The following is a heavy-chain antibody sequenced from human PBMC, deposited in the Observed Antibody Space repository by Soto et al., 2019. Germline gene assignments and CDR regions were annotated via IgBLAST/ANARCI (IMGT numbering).Heavy chain of an antibody. V-gene: IGHV3-48*02. CDR2: ISSSSSTI. J-gene: IGHJ6*04. CDR3: ARIQPGGYYGMDV. Sequence: GGSLRLSCAASGFTFSSYSMNWVRQAPGKGLEWVSYISSSSSTIYYADSVKGRFTISRDNAKNSLYLQMNSLREEDTAVYYCARIQPGGYYGMDVWGEGTKVTVSA. D-gene: IGHD5-18*01. CDR1: GFTFSSYS.